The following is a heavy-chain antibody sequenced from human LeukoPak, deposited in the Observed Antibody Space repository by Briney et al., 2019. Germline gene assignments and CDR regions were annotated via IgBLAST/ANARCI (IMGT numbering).Heavy chain of an antibody. V-gene: IGHV4-39*07. CDR2: IYHSGST. Sequence: PSKTLSLTCTVSGGSISSSTYYWGWIRQPPGKGLEWIGSIYHSGSTYYNPSLKSRVTISVDTSKNQFSLKLSSVTAADTAVYYCASGGLGAYCGGDCYWGFDYWGQGTLVTVSS. J-gene: IGHJ4*02. CDR1: GGSISSSTYY. CDR3: ASGGLGAYCGGDCYWGFDY. D-gene: IGHD2-21*02.